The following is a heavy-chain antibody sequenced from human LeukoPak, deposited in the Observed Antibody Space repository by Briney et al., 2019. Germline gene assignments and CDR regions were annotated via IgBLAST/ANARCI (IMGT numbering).Heavy chain of an antibody. Sequence: GGSLRLSCAASGFTFSSYAMHWVRQAPGKGLEWVAVISYDGSNKYYADSVKGRFTISRDNSKNTLYLQMNSLRAEDTAVYYCAREPAKYYDYVWGSYRYSPHFDYWGQGTLVTVSS. CDR1: GFTFSSYA. CDR2: ISYDGSNK. V-gene: IGHV3-30*04. D-gene: IGHD3-16*02. CDR3: AREPAKYYDYVWGSYRYSPHFDY. J-gene: IGHJ4*02.